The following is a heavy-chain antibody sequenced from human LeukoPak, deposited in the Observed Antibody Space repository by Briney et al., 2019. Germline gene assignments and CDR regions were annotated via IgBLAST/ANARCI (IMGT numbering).Heavy chain of an antibody. Sequence: GGSLRLSCAASGFIFSSYWMHWVRQAPGKGLVWVSRINSDGSSTSYADSVKGRFTISRDNAKNALYLQMNSLRAEDTAVYYCARRVVVPAAPYYFDYWGQGTLVTVSS. J-gene: IGHJ4*02. D-gene: IGHD2-2*01. CDR2: INSDGSST. CDR3: ARRVVVPAAPYYFDY. CDR1: GFIFSSYW. V-gene: IGHV3-74*01.